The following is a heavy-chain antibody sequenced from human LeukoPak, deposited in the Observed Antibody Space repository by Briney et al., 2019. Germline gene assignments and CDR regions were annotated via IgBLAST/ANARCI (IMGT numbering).Heavy chain of an antibody. D-gene: IGHD2-21*01. CDR2: VYKDGKM. V-gene: IGHV3-53*01. CDR1: GFTGSSTY. Sequence: GGSLRLSCAASGFTGSSTYMSWVRQSPGKGLEWVSVVYKDGKMFYIDSVKGRFAISRDTSKNTVYLQMNNLRAEDTAVYYCASRHCSGGDCYFAGADPFDHWGQGTLVTVSS. J-gene: IGHJ4*02. CDR3: ASRHCSGGDCYFAGADPFDH.